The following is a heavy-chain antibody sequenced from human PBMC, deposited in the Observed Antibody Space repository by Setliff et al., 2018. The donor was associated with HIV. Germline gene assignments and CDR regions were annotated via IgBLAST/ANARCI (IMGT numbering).Heavy chain of an antibody. CDR3: ARDQAEYNFWSGYWGNYYYYTDV. D-gene: IGHD3-3*01. CDR2: FFKTGRT. Sequence: SETLSLTCTVSGDSMSSKSNHWGWFRQPAGKSLEWIAIFFKTGRTDYNPSLKSRVTISIDTSRNQLSLTLSSVTAADTAVYYCARDQAEYNFWSGYWGNYYYYTDVWGKGTTVTVSS. J-gene: IGHJ6*03. CDR1: GDSMSSKSNH. V-gene: IGHV4-39*07.